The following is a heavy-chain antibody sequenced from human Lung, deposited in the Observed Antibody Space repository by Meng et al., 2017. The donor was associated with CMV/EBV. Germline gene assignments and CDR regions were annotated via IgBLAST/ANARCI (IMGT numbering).Heavy chain of an antibody. CDR3: VRDRIGWFDP. Sequence: SCKASGDTFSDLALSWVRQTPGQGLEWMGGIIPTFNTIKYAQKSQGRLTITTDRSTSTAYMDLSSLRSDDTAVYYCVRDRIGWFDPWGQGTLVTVSS. V-gene: IGHV1-69*05. CDR1: GDTFSDLA. CDR2: IIPTFNTI. D-gene: IGHD2-15*01. J-gene: IGHJ5*02.